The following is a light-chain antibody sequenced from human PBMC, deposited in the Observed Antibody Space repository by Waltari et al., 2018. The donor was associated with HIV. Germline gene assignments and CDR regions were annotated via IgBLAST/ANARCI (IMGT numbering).Light chain of an antibody. Sequence: DIQMTQSPSSLYASVGDRVPITCRASQSISSHLNWFQQKPGKPPKLLIYLASRLQSGVPSRFSGGGSGTDFTLTISSLQPEDFATYFCQQSSSTPRYTFGQGTKLEIK. V-gene: IGKV1-39*01. CDR3: QQSSSTPRYT. CDR1: QSISSH. CDR2: LAS. J-gene: IGKJ2*01.